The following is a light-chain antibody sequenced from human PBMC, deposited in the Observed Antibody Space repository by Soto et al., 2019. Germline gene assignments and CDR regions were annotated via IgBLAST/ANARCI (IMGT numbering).Light chain of an antibody. CDR2: AAS. CDR1: QGIGSD. J-gene: IGKJ4*01. Sequence: DIQMTQSPSSLSASVGDRVTITCRASQGIGSDLGWYQQKPGKAPKRLIYAASSLQSGVPSRFSGRGSGTEFTLTISSLQAEDFATYYCRQHNSYPPTFGGGTKVEIK. CDR3: RQHNSYPPT. V-gene: IGKV1-17*01.